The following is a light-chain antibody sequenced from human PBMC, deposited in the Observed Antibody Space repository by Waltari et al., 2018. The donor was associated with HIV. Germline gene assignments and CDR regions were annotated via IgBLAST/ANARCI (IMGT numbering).Light chain of an antibody. V-gene: IGLV1-40*01. Sequence: HSVLTQPPSVSGAPGQRGTISCTWSSPNIGAGYDVHWYQQHPGPAPKPLIYGNSSRPAGVPYRFSGSKSGTPASLAITGLQAEDAADYYCQSYDSSLRGSVFGGGTKLTVL. CDR3: QSYDSSLRGSV. CDR2: GNS. J-gene: IGLJ2*01. CDR1: SPNIGAGYD.